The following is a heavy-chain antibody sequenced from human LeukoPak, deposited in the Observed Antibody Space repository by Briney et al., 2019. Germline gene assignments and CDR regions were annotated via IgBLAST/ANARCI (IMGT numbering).Heavy chain of an antibody. V-gene: IGHV3-7*03. CDR3: AKEGDSGSVYYFDY. CDR1: GFTFSSYW. CDR2: IKQDGSEK. J-gene: IGHJ4*02. Sequence: GGSLRLSCAASGFTFSSYWMSWVRQAPGKGLEWVANIKQDGSEKYYVDSVKGRFTISRDNAKNSLYLQMNSLRAEDTAVYYCAKEGDSGSVYYFDYWGQGTLVTVSS. D-gene: IGHD1-26*01.